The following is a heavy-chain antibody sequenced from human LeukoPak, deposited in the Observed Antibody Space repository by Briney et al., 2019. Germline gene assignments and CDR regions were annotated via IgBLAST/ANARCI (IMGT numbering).Heavy chain of an antibody. J-gene: IGHJ5*02. CDR3: ARDLDSYGYSGWFDP. CDR1: GGTFSSYA. V-gene: IGHV1-69*01. D-gene: IGHD5-18*01. CDR2: IIPIFGTA. Sequence: SVKVSCKASGGTFSSYAISWVRQAPGQGLEWMGGIIPIFGTANYAQKFQGRVTITADESTSTAYMELSSLRSEDTAVYYCARDLDSYGYSGWFDPWGQGTLVTVYS.